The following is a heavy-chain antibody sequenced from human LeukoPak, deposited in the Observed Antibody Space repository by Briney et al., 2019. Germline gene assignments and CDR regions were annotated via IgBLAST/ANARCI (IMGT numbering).Heavy chain of an antibody. CDR3: ARQWMGLGIFDY. Sequence: KPSETLSLTCTVSGYSISSGYYWGWIRQPPGKGLEWIGSIYHSGSTYYNPSLKSRVTISVDTAKNQFSLKLSSVTPADTAVYYCARQWMGLGIFDYWGQGTLVTVSS. D-gene: IGHD3-16*01. J-gene: IGHJ4*02. V-gene: IGHV4-38-2*02. CDR2: IYHSGST. CDR1: GYSISSGYY.